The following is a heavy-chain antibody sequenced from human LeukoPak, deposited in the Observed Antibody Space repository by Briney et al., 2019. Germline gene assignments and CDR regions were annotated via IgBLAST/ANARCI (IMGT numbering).Heavy chain of an antibody. V-gene: IGHV2-5*02. CDR3: SRTRRGQIGWTNDY. Sequence: SGPTLVNPTQTLTLTCTFCGFSLTTSGVGVGWVRHPPEKALEWLVLIYWDDDKRNSPSLKSRVTITKDTSKNQAVLTMTNMDRVDTATYYCSRTRRGQIGWTNDYWGQGTLVTVSS. CDR2: IYWDDDK. CDR1: GFSLTTSGVG. D-gene: IGHD6-19*01. J-gene: IGHJ4*02.